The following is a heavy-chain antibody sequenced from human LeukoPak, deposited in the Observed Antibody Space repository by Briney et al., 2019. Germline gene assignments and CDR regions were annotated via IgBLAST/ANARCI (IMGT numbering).Heavy chain of an antibody. CDR3: ARQVVLLWFGELFQGSSVSGPFDP. D-gene: IGHD3-10*01. CDR1: GGSISRSNYY. Sequence: PSETLSLTCTVSGGSISRSNYYWGWIRQPPGKGLEWIGSIFYSGTTYYNPSLKSRVTISVDTSKNQFSLKLSSVTAADTAVYYCARQVVLLWFGELFQGSSVSGPFDPWGQGTLVTVSS. J-gene: IGHJ5*02. CDR2: IFYSGTT. V-gene: IGHV4-39*01.